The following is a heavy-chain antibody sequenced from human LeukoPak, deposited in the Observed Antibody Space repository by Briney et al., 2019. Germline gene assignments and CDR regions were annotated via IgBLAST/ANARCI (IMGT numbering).Heavy chain of an antibody. J-gene: IGHJ4*02. CDR3: ARSFLSIAAAATDY. CDR1: GGSISSGDYY. V-gene: IGHV3-11*06. Sequence: LSLTCTVSGGSISSGDYYWSWIRQPPGKGLEWVSSISSSSSYIYYADSVKGRFTISRDNAKNSLYVQMNSLRAEDTAVYYCARSFLSIAAAATDYWGQGTLVTVSS. CDR2: ISSSSSYI. D-gene: IGHD6-13*01.